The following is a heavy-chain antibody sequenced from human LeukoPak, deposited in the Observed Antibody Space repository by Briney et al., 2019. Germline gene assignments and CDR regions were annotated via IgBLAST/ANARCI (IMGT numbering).Heavy chain of an antibody. CDR1: GFTFSSYW. J-gene: IGHJ4*02. D-gene: IGHD4-17*01. Sequence: GGSLRLPCAASGFTFSSYWMSWVRQAPGKGLEWVANIKQDGSEKYYVDSVKGRFTISRDNTKNSLYLQMNSLRAEDTAVYYCARDRRWTATTVTYFDYWGQGTLVTVSS. CDR3: ARDRRWTATTVTYFDY. CDR2: IKQDGSEK. V-gene: IGHV3-7*01.